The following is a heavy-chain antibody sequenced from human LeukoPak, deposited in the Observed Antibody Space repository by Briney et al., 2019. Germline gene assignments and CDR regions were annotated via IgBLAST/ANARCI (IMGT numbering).Heavy chain of an antibody. Sequence: GESLKISCKGSGYSFTSYWIGWVRQMPGKGLEWMGIIYPGDSDTRYSPSFQGQVTISADKSISTAYLQWSSLKASDTAMYYCASQLGLYRGGDCLWAFDIWGQGTMVTVSS. CDR3: ASQLGLYRGGDCLWAFDI. D-gene: IGHD2-21*01. CDR2: IYPGDSDT. V-gene: IGHV5-51*01. CDR1: GYSFTSYW. J-gene: IGHJ3*02.